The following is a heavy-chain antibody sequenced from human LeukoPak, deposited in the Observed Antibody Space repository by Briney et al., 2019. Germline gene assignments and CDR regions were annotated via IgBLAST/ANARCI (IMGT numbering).Heavy chain of an antibody. CDR1: GFTFSSYA. J-gene: IGHJ4*02. D-gene: IGHD3-3*01. Sequence: GGSLRLSCAASGFTFSSYAMSWVRQAPGKGLEWVSAISGSGGSTYYADSVKGRFTISRDNSKNTLYLQMSSLRAEDTAVYYCAKLSHDFWSGYVPLWGQGTLVTVSS. V-gene: IGHV3-23*01. CDR3: AKLSHDFWSGYVPL. CDR2: ISGSGGST.